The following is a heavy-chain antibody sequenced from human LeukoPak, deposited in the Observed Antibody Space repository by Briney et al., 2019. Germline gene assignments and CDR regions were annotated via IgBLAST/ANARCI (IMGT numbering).Heavy chain of an antibody. D-gene: IGHD3-10*01. CDR3: AKTPLLWFGESSGWFDP. J-gene: IGHJ5*02. CDR1: GFTFSSYA. V-gene: IGHV3-23*01. CDR2: ISGSGGST. Sequence: GGSLRLSCAASGFTFSSYAMSWVRQAPGKGLEWVSAISGSGGSTYYADSVKGRFTISRDNSKNTLYLQMNSLRAEDTAVYYCAKTPLLWFGESSGWFDPWGQGTLVTVSS.